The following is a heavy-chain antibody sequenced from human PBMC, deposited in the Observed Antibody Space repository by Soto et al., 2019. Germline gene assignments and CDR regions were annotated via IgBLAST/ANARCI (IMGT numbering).Heavy chain of an antibody. CDR2: IGGRGNSA. CDR1: GFIFTNYA. D-gene: IGHD6-19*01. Sequence: GGSLRLSCAASGFIFTNYAMNWVRQAPGKGLEWVSVIGGRGNSAYYADSVQGRFTISRDNSKNTLYLQMNSLRAEDTAIYYCVKEASGWKSRGSFDLWGRGTMVTVSS. V-gene: IGHV3-23*01. CDR3: VKEASGWKSRGSFDL. J-gene: IGHJ3*01.